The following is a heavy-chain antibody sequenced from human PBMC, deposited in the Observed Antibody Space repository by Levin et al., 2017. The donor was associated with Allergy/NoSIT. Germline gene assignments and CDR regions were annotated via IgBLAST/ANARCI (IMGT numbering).Heavy chain of an antibody. CDR3: AKDRNYYGSGSYYPPEDY. D-gene: IGHD3-10*01. V-gene: IGHV3-30*18. CDR2: ISYDGSNK. CDR1: GFTFSSYG. Sequence: PGGSLRLSCAASGFTFSSYGMHWVRQAPGKGLEWVAVISYDGSNKYYADSVKGRFTISRDNSKNTLYLQMNSLRAEDTAVYYCAKDRNYYGSGSYYPPEDYWGQGTLVTVSS. J-gene: IGHJ4*02.